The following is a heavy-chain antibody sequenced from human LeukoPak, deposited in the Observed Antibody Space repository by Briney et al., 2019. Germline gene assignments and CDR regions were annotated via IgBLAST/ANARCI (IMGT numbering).Heavy chain of an antibody. J-gene: IGHJ4*02. D-gene: IGHD6-19*01. CDR3: ARGGSSGCFDY. CDR2: ISYDGSNE. CDR1: GFTFSSYA. V-gene: IGHV3-30*04. Sequence: GGSLRLSCAASGFTFSSYAMHWVRQAPGKGLEWVAVISYDGSNEYYADSVKGRFTISRDNSKNTLYLQMNSLRAEDTAVYYCARGGSSGCFDYWGQGTLVTVSS.